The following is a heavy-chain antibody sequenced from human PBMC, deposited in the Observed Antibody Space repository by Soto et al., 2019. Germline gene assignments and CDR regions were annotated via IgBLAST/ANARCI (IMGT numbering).Heavy chain of an antibody. V-gene: IGHV1-3*01. Sequence: QVQLVQSGSGVKKPGASVKVSCKASGYTFTSYAMHWVRQAPGQRLEGMGWINAGSGDTKDSQKFQGRVTITRDTPASTAYMELSSLRSEDTAVYYCARGIVAVAGTYDYWGQGSLVTVSS. CDR2: INAGSGDT. J-gene: IGHJ4*02. D-gene: IGHD6-19*01. CDR3: ARGIVAVAGTYDY. CDR1: GYTFTSYA.